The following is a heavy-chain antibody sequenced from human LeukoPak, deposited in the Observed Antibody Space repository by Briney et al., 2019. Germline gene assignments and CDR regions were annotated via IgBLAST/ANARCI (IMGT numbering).Heavy chain of an antibody. V-gene: IGHV4-39*01. CDR1: GGSISSSNYY. CDR3: ARHNPGTGVYYYGMDV. Sequence: SETLSLTCTVSGGSISSSNYYWGWIRQPLGKRLEWIGNIYFSGVTYYNPSLKSPVIISVDTSKNQFSLRLTSVTAADTAVYYCARHNPGTGVYYYGMDVWGQGTTVTVSS. D-gene: IGHD1-14*01. J-gene: IGHJ6*02. CDR2: IYFSGVT.